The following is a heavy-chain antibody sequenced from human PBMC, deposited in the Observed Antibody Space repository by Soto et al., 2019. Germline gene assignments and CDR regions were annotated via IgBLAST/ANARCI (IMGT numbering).Heavy chain of an antibody. Sequence: SETLSLTCTVSGGSISSYYWSWIRQPPGKGLEWIGYIYYSGSTNYNPSLKSRVTISVDTSKNQFSLKLSSVTAADTAVYYCASGGRYRLPSDYWGQGTLVTVSS. CDR1: GGSISSYY. CDR2: IYYSGST. J-gene: IGHJ4*02. V-gene: IGHV4-59*01. CDR3: ASGGRYRLPSDY. D-gene: IGHD1-1*01.